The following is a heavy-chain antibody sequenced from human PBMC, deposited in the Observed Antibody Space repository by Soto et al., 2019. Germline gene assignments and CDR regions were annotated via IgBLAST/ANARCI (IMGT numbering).Heavy chain of an antibody. CDR2: IYPGDSDT. CDR1: GYSFTSYW. V-gene: IGHV5-51*01. J-gene: IGHJ6*02. Sequence: GESLKISCKGSGYSFTSYWIGWVRQMPGKGLEWMGIIYPGDSDTRYSPSFQGQVTISADKSISTAYLQWSSLKASDTAMYYCARHDSGSYSSAYGMDVWGQGTTVTVSS. CDR3: ARHDSGSYSSAYGMDV. D-gene: IGHD1-26*01.